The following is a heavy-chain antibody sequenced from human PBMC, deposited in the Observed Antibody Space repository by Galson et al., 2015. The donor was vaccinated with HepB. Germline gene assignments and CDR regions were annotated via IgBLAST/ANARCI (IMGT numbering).Heavy chain of an antibody. Sequence: SLRLSCAASGFTFDDYGMSWVRQAPGKGLEWVSGINWNGGSTGYADSVKGRFTISRDNAKNSLYLQMNSLRAEDTALYYCARVTVGATSYWFDPWGQGTLVTVSS. J-gene: IGHJ5*02. D-gene: IGHD1-26*01. V-gene: IGHV3-20*04. CDR1: GFTFDDYG. CDR2: INWNGGST. CDR3: ARVTVGATSYWFDP.